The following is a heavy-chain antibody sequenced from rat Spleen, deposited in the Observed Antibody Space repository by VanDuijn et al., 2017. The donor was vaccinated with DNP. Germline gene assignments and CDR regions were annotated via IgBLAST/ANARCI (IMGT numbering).Heavy chain of an antibody. V-gene: IGHV2S12*01. Sequence: QVQLKESGPGLVQPSQTLSLTCTVSGFSLTSYGVSWVRQPPGKGLEWIAAISSGGSTYYNSALKSRLSISRDTSKSQVFLKMNSLQTEDTAIYFCTRGRAGRWYFDFWGPGTMVTVSS. J-gene: IGHJ1*01. D-gene: IGHD1-4*01. CDR1: GFSLTSYG. CDR2: ISSGGST. CDR3: TRGRAGRWYFDF.